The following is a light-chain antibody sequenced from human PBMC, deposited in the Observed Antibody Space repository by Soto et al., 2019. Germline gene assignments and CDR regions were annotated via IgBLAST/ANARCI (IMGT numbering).Light chain of an antibody. J-gene: IGKJ5*01. CDR1: QSVSSN. V-gene: IGKV3-15*01. Sequence: EIVMTQSPATLSVSPGERATLSCRASQSVSSNLAWYQQKPGQAPRLLIYGASTRATGIPARFSGSGSGTEFTLTISSLQSEDFAVYYCKQYNNWPRVTFGQGTRLEI. CDR3: KQYNNWPRVT. CDR2: GAS.